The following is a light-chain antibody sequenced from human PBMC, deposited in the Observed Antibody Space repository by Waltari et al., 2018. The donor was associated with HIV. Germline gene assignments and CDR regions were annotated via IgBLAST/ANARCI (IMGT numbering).Light chain of an antibody. V-gene: IGKV3-20*01. J-gene: IGKJ2*01. CDR3: LQYGSSPPSYT. CDR2: GAT. Sequence: EIVLAQSPGTLSLSSGERATLSCVASQSVNSDFLAWYQQKPGQSPRLLIYGATSRATGIPDRFSGSGSGTEFTLTVSRLESEDFAVYYCLQYGSSPPSYTFGQGTKLEIK. CDR1: QSVNSDF.